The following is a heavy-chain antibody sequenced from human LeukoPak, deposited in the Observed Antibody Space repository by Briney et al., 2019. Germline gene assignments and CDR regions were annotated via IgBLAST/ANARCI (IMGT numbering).Heavy chain of an antibody. CDR2: IYYSRST. V-gene: IGHV4-59*08. CDR3: ARLGYYDSSGYHTPSWFDP. D-gene: IGHD3-22*01. CDR1: GGSISSYY. Sequence: PSETLSLTCTVSGGSISSYYWSWIRQPPGKGLEWIGYIYYSRSTNYNPSLKSRVTISVDTSKNQFSLKLSSVTAADTAVYYCARLGYYDSSGYHTPSWFDPWGQGTLVTVSS. J-gene: IGHJ5*02.